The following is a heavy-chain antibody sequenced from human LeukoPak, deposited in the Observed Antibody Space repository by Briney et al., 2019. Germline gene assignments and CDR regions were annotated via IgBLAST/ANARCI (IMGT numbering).Heavy chain of an antibody. D-gene: IGHD2-21*01. CDR3: AVMDYYYYMDV. V-gene: IGHV4-4*07. CDR1: GGSISSYY. J-gene: IGHJ6*03. Sequence: SETLSLTCTVSGGSISSYYWSWIQQPAGKGLEWIGRIYTSGSTNYNPSLKSRVTISVDKSKNQFSLKLSSVTAADTAVYYCAVMDYYYYMDVWAKGTTVTVSS. CDR2: IYTSGST.